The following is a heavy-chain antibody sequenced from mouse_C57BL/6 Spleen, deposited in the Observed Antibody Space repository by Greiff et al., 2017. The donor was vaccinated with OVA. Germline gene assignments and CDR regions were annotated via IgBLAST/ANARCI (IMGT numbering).Heavy chain of an antibody. J-gene: IGHJ2*01. CDR2: IYPGDGDT. Sequence: QVQLQQSGAELVKPGASVKISCKASGYAFSSYWMNWVKQRPGKGLEWIGQIYPGDGDTNYNGKFKGKATLTADKSSSTAYMQLSSLTSEDSAVYFCAREDDYDEGFDYWGQGTTLTVSS. CDR1: GYAFSSYW. D-gene: IGHD2-4*01. V-gene: IGHV1-80*01. CDR3: AREDDYDEGFDY.